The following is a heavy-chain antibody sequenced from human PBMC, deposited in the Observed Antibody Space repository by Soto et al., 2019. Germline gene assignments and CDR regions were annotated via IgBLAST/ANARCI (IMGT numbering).Heavy chain of an antibody. J-gene: IGHJ4*02. D-gene: IGHD3-9*01. CDR1: GFTFSSYS. V-gene: IGHV3-48*01. CDR3: ARYLGSYYDILTGYYPGYASL. Sequence: GGSLRLSCAASGFTFSSYSMNWVCQAPGKGLEWVSYISSSSSTIYYADSVKGRFTISRDNAKNSLYLQMNSLRAEDTAVYYCARYLGSYYDILTGYYPGYASLWGQGTLVTVSS. CDR2: ISSSSSTI.